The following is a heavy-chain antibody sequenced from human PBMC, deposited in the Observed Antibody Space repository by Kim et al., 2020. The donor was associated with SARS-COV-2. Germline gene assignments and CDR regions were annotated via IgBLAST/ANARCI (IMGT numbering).Heavy chain of an antibody. Sequence: GGSLRLSCAASGFTFSSYAMHWVRQAPGKGLEWVAVISYDGSNKYYADSVKGRFTISRDNSKNTLYLQMNSLRAEDTAVYYCARDPGDDAFDIWGQGTMVTVSS. CDR1: GFTFSSYA. CDR3: ARDPGDDAFDI. J-gene: IGHJ3*02. CDR2: ISYDGSNK. D-gene: IGHD3-16*01. V-gene: IGHV3-30*04.